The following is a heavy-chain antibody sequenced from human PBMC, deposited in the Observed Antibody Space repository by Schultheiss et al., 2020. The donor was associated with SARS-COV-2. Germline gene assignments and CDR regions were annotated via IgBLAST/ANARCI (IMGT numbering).Heavy chain of an antibody. D-gene: IGHD6-13*01. V-gene: IGHV3-48*03. CDR2: ISSSGSTI. J-gene: IGHJ6*02. CDR1: GFTFSSYA. Sequence: GGSLRLSCAASGFTFSSYAMSWVRQAPGKGLEWVSAISSSGSTIYYADSVKGRFTISRDNAKNSLYLQMNSLRAEDTAVYYCGRDIAAAAGYYYYGMDVWGQGTTVTVSS. CDR3: GRDIAAAAGYYYYGMDV.